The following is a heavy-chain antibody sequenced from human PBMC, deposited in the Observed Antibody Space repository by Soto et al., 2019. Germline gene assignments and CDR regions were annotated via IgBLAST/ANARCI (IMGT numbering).Heavy chain of an antibody. CDR1: GITISNYP. Sequence: GGSLRLSCAASGITISNYPMSWVRQAPGRGLDWVSGISGSGDRTYYADSAKGRFTISKDISRNSLSLQLDSLGVEDTAVYFCGKDDGGYPSTAPHWGQGTLVTVSS. D-gene: IGHD3-22*01. CDR2: ISGSGDRT. V-gene: IGHV3-23*01. J-gene: IGHJ4*02. CDR3: GKDDGGYPSTAPH.